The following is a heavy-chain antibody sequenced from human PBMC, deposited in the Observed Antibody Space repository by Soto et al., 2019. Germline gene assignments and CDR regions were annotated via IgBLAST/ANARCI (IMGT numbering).Heavy chain of an antibody. CDR3: AKARAYSTGNYFYGMNV. CDR2: ISWNSGYI. V-gene: IGHV3-9*01. J-gene: IGHJ6*02. CDR1: GFSFDDFA. D-gene: IGHD1-1*01. Sequence: GGSLRLSCAASGFSFDDFAMHWVRQAPGKGLEWVSGISWNSGYIGYAASVKGRFTISRDNSKKSLYLQMNSLTAEDTALYYCAKARAYSTGNYFYGMNVWGQGTTVTVSS.